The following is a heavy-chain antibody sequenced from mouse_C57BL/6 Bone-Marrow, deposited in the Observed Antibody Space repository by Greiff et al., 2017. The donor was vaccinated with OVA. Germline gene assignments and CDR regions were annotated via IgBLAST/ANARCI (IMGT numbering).Heavy chain of an antibody. CDR2: IHPNRGGT. CDR1: GYTLTSYW. Sequence: QVQLQQPGAELVKPGASVKLSCKASGYTLTSYWMHWVKQRHGRGLDWIGMIHPNRGGTKYNQKFKSKATLTVDTPSSTAYRQLSSLTSEDSAVYYCASSRVRWYFDVWGTGTTVTVSS. CDR3: ASSRVRWYFDV. V-gene: IGHV1-72*01. J-gene: IGHJ1*03. D-gene: IGHD2-14*01.